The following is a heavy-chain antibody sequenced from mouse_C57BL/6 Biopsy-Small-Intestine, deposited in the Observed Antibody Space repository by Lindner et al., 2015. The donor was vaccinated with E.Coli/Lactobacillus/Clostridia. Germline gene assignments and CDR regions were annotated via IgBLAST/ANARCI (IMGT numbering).Heavy chain of an antibody. Sequence: SVKVSCKTSGYTFTDFYMHWVRQAPGQGLEWMGLINPNNGGTRYAQKFQGRVTMTRDTSISTTYMELSSLTSDDTAVYYCARDPLVVISLHFDYWGQGTLVTVSS. CDR3: ARDPLVVISLHFDY. V-gene: IGHV1-19*01. D-gene: IGHD6-2*01. J-gene: IGHJ4*01. CDR1: GYTFTDFY. CDR2: INPNNGGT.